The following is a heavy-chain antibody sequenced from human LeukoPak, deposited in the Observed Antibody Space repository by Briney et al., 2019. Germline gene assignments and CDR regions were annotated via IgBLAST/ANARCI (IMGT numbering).Heavy chain of an antibody. J-gene: IGHJ4*02. CDR3: ARLHYDYLWGSYRFLDY. D-gene: IGHD3-16*02. Sequence: ASVKVSCKTSGYTFTSYGISWVRQAPGQRLEWMGWISAYNGNTNYAQKLQGRVTMTTDTSTNTTYMELRSLRSDDTAVYYCARLHYDYLWGSYRFLDYWGQGTLVTVSS. V-gene: IGHV1-18*01. CDR2: ISAYNGNT. CDR1: GYTFTSYG.